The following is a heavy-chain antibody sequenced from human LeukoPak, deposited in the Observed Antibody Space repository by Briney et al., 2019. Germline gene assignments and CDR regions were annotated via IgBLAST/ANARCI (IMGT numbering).Heavy chain of an antibody. CDR2: ISGSGGST. V-gene: IGHV3-23*01. D-gene: IGHD3-3*01. J-gene: IGHJ6*02. CDR1: GFTFSSYA. Sequence: PGGSLRLSCAASGFTFSSYAMSWVRQAPGKGLEWVSAISGSGGSTYYADSVKGRFTISRDNSKNTLYLQMNSLRAEDTAVYHCAKVPNYDFWSGYNYYGMDVWGQGTTVTVSS. CDR3: AKVPNYDFWSGYNYYGMDV.